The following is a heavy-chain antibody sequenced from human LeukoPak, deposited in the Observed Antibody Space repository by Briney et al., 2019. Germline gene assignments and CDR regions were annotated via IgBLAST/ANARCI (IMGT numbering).Heavy chain of an antibody. D-gene: IGHD6-6*01. CDR2: IHHSGNT. V-gene: IGHV4-34*01. CDR3: ARGLHSRSSGRRFDVFEI. Sequence: SETLSLTCAVYGGSFSGYYWSWIRQPPGKGLEWIGEIHHSGNTNYNPSLKSRVTISVDTSKNQFSLRLSSVTAADTAVYYCARGLHSRSSGRRFDVFEIWGQGTLVTVSS. CDR1: GGSFSGYY. J-gene: IGHJ3*02.